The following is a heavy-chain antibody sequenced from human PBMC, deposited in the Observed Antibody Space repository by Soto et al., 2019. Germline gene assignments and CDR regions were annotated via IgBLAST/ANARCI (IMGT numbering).Heavy chain of an antibody. CDR3: ARGLLCFGEFDI. J-gene: IGHJ3*02. D-gene: IGHD3-10*01. CDR2: INAGNGNT. CDR1: GYTFTSYA. V-gene: IGHV1-3*01. Sequence: GASVKVSCKASGYTFTSYAMHWVRQAPGQRLEWMGWINAGNGNTKYSQKFQGRVTITRDTSANTAYMELSSLRSEDTAGYYCARGLLCFGEFDIWGQGTMVTVSS.